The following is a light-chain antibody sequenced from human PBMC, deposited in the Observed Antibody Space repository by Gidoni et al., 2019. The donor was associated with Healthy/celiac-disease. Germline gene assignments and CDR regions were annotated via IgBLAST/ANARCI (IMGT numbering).Light chain of an antibody. CDR2: DVS. J-gene: IGLJ2*01. CDR3: SSYTSSSTLGHVV. V-gene: IGLV2-14*03. CDR1: SSDVGGYND. Sequence: QSALTQPASVSVSPGQSITISCTGTSSDVGGYNDVSWYQQHPGKAPKLMIYDVSNRPSGVSNRFSGSKSGNTASLTISGLQAEDEADYYCSSYTSSSTLGHVVFGGGTKLTVL.